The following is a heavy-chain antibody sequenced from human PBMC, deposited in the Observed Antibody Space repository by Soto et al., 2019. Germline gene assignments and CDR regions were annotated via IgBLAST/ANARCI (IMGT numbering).Heavy chain of an antibody. J-gene: IGHJ4*02. V-gene: IGHV3-33*01. D-gene: IGHD3-16*02. CDR3: ASIAWPYRPHGFGGVIVKDY. CDR1: GFTFSSYG. Sequence: GGSLRLSCAASGFTFSSYGMHWVRQAPGKGLEWVAVIWYDGSNKYYADSVKGRFTISRDNSKNTLYLQMNSLRAEDTAVYYCASIAWPYRPHGFGGVIVKDYWGQGTLVTVSS. CDR2: IWYDGSNK.